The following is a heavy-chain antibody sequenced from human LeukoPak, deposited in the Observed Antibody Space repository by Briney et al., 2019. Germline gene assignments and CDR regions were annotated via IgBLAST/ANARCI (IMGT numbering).Heavy chain of an antibody. CDR3: ARDRGIVGTTGYYYMDV. Sequence: GGSLRLSCAASGFTFSDYYMSWVRQAPGKGLEWISYIGSTMYYADSVKGRFTISRDNAKNSLYLQMNSLRAEDTAVYYCARDRGIVGTTGYYYMDVWGKGTTVTVSS. CDR2: IGSTM. V-gene: IGHV3-11*04. D-gene: IGHD1-26*01. CDR1: GFTFSDYY. J-gene: IGHJ6*03.